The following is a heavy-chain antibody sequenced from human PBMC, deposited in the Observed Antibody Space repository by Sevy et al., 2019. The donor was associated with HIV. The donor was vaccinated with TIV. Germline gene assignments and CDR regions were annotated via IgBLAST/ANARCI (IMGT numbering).Heavy chain of an antibody. CDR2: IKKIGDSYAT. CDR3: TRLIYPDDAFDI. V-gene: IGHV3-73*01. CDR1: GFTFSGSA. Sequence: GGSLRLSCAASGFTFSGSALHWVRQASGKGLEWVDRIKKIGDSYATAIAASLEGRFTISRDDLKNTVHLQMNSLKIEDTAVYYCTRLIYPDDAFDIWGQGTIVTVSS. J-gene: IGHJ3*02.